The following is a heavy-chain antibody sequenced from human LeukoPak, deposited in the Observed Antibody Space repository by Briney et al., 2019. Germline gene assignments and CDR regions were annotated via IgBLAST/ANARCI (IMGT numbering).Heavy chain of an antibody. CDR2: IRYDGSNK. Sequence: GGSLRLSCAASGFTFSSYGMNWVRQAPGKGLEWVAFIRYDGSNKYYADSVKGRFTISRDNSKNTLYLQMNSLRAEDTAVYYCAKDPSFRPGYFDYWGQGTLVTVSS. V-gene: IGHV3-30*02. J-gene: IGHJ4*02. CDR3: AKDPSFRPGYFDY. CDR1: GFTFSSYG.